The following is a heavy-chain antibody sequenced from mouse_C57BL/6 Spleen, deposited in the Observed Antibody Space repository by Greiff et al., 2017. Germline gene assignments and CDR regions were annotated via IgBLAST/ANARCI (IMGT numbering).Heavy chain of an antibody. CDR1: GYTFTSYG. D-gene: IGHD5-1*01. J-gene: IGHJ4*01. Sequence: QVQLQQSGAELARPGASVKLSCKASGYTFTSYGISWVKQRTGQGLEWIGEIYPRSGNTYYNEKFKGKATLTADKSSSTAYMERRSLTSEDSAVYFCATGSTYYAMDYWGQGTSVTVSS. V-gene: IGHV1-81*01. CDR2: IYPRSGNT. CDR3: ATGSTYYAMDY.